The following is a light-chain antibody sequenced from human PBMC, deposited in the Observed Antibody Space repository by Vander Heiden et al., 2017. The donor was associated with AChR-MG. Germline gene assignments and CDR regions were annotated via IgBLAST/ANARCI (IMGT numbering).Light chain of an antibody. CDR1: QSVLFSSNNKNY. CDR2: WAS. CDR3: QQDYSIHT. J-gene: IGKJ1*01. Sequence: DIVMTQSPDSLAVSLGERATISCKSSQSVLFSSNNKNYLAWYQQKPGQPPKLLIYWASNREYGVPDRFSGSGSGTDFTLTISSLQAEDVAVYYWQQDYSIHTFGQGTKVEIK. V-gene: IGKV4-1*01.